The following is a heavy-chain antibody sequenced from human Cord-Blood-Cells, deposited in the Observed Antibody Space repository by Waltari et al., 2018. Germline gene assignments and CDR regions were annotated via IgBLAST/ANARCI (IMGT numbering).Heavy chain of an antibody. Sequence: SYAMHWVRQAPGKGLEWVAVISYDGSNKYYADSVKGRFTISRDNSKNTLYLQMNSLRAEDTAVYYCARGSLRTLYYYYGMDVWGQGTTVTVSS. V-gene: IGHV3-30*04. CDR2: ISYDGSNK. J-gene: IGHJ6*02. CDR1: SYA. D-gene: IGHD6-6*01. CDR3: ARGSLRTLYYYYGMDV.